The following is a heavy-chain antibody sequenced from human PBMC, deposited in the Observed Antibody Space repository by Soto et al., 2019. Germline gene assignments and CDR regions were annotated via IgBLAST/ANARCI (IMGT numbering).Heavy chain of an antibody. CDR3: ARYCSGGSCYGLGAFDI. Sequence: GASVKVSCKASGYPFTSYGISWVRQAPGQGLEWMGWISAYNGNTNYAQKLQGRVTMTTDTSTSTAYMELRSLRSDDTAVYYCARYCSGGSCYGLGAFDIWGQGTMVTVSS. CDR1: GYPFTSYG. J-gene: IGHJ3*02. D-gene: IGHD2-15*01. V-gene: IGHV1-18*04. CDR2: ISAYNGNT.